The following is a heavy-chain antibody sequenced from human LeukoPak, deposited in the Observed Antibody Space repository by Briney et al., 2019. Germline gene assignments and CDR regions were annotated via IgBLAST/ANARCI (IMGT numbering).Heavy chain of an antibody. CDR1: GFTFSSYA. V-gene: IGHV3-30-3*01. Sequence: PGRSLRLSCAASGFTFSSYAMHWVRQAPGKGLEWVAVISYDGSNKYYADSVKGRSTISRDNAKNSLYLQMNSLRAEDTAVYYCARGDSSGPMGWFDPWGQGTLVTVSS. J-gene: IGHJ5*02. CDR3: ARGDSSGPMGWFDP. D-gene: IGHD3-22*01. CDR2: ISYDGSNK.